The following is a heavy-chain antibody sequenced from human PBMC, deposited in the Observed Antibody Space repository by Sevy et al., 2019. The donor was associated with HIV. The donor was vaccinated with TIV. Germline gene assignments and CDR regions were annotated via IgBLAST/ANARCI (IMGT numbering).Heavy chain of an antibody. CDR1: GYILSGYY. D-gene: IGHD3-3*01. Sequence: GESLKISCKAPGYILSGYYFYWVRQAPGQGLELMGWINPESGDTNYARKYQGRVTMTRDTSVSSVYMTLSRLKSNDTALYYCARGRLVSYYDFWKRAPDYWGQGTLVTVSS. J-gene: IGHJ4*02. CDR3: ARGRLVSYYDFWKRAPDY. CDR2: INPESGDT. V-gene: IGHV1-2*02.